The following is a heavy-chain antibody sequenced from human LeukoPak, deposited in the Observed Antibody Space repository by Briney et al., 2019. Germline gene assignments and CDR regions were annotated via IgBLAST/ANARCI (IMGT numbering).Heavy chain of an antibody. V-gene: IGHV3-23*01. CDR1: GFTFSSYA. D-gene: IGHD2-2*02. CDR3: ARAGGYCSSTSCYIVY. CDR2: ISGSGGST. Sequence: GGSLRLSCAASGFTFSSYAMSWVRQAPGKGLEWVSAISGSGGSTYYADSVKGRFTISRDNSKNTLYLQMNSLRAEDTALYYCARAGGYCSSTSCYIVYWGQGTLVTVSS. J-gene: IGHJ4*02.